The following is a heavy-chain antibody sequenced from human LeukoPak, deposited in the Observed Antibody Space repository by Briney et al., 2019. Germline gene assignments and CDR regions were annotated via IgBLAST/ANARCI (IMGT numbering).Heavy chain of an antibody. CDR3: ATKYYYDSSGYSFDP. V-gene: IGHV1-69*13. Sequence: GASVKVSCKASGGTFSSYAISWVRQAPGQGLEWMGGIIPIFGTANYAQKFQGRVTITADESTSTAYMELSSLRSEDTAVYYCATKYYYDSSGYSFDPWGQGTLVTVSS. CDR2: IIPIFGTA. CDR1: GGTFSSYA. J-gene: IGHJ5*02. D-gene: IGHD3-22*01.